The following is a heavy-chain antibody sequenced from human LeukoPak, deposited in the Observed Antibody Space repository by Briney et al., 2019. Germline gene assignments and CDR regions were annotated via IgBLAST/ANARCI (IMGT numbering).Heavy chain of an antibody. J-gene: IGHJ5*02. CDR3: ARGPPLFDP. CDR2: ISYDGSNK. V-gene: IGHV3-30*03. Sequence: GGSLRLSCAASGFTFSSYGMHWVRQAPGKGLEWVAVISYDGSNKYYADSVKGRFTISRDNSKNTLYLQMNSLRAEDTALYYCARGPPLFDPWGQGTLVTVSS. CDR1: GFTFSSYG.